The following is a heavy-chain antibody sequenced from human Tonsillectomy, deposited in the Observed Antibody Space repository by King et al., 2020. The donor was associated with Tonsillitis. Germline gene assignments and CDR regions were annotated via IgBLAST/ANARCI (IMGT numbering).Heavy chain of an antibody. V-gene: IGHV3-7*01. J-gene: IGHJ4*02. CDR3: VRDGVLPFDS. CDR2: LKEDGFET. CDR1: GFTFSAYS. D-gene: IGHD3-10*01. Sequence: VQLVQSGGGLVQPGGSLRLSCSASGFTFSAYSMTWVRQVPGKGLEWVASLKEDGFETYYVDSVKGRFSISRTNAKKSLYLQMNSLRVEDTAVYYCVRDGVLPFDSWGQGTLVTVSS.